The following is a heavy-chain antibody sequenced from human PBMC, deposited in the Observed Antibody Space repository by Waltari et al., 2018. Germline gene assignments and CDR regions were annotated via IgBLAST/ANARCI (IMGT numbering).Heavy chain of an antibody. D-gene: IGHD2-21*01. CDR1: EYTFTSSY. Sequence: QVQLVQSGAEVKKPGASVKISCKTSEYTFTSSYIHWVRQAPGQGLEWMGIINPSGGSTSYAQKFQGRVTMTRDTSTSTVYMELSSLRSEDTAVYYWALDTGALWMDVWGQGTTVTVSS. J-gene: IGHJ6*02. V-gene: IGHV1-46*01. CDR2: INPSGGST. CDR3: ALDTGALWMDV.